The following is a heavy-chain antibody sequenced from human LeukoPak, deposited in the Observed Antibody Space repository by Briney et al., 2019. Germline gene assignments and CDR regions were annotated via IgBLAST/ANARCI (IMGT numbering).Heavy chain of an antibody. CDR2: IKQDGSEK. Sequence: GGSLRLSCAASGFTFSSYWMSWVRQAPGKGLEWVANIKQDGSEKYYVDSVKGRFTSSRDNAKNSLYLQMNSLRAEDTAVYYCARDNRYSSGWYGGYYYYYMDVWGKGTTVTISS. V-gene: IGHV3-7*01. CDR1: GFTFSSYW. D-gene: IGHD6-19*01. CDR3: ARDNRYSSGWYGGYYYYYMDV. J-gene: IGHJ6*03.